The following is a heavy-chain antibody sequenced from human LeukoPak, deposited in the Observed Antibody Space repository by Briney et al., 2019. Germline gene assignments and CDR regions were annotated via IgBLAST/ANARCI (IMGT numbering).Heavy chain of an antibody. V-gene: IGHV3-30-3*01. CDR3: ARDHCSSTSCYPNAAVDY. CDR1: GCTFSSYA. Sequence: GGSLRLSCAASGCTFSSYAMHWVRQAPGKGLEWVAVISYDGSNNYYADSVKGRFTISRDNSKNTLYLQMNSLRAEDTALYYCARDHCSSTSCYPNAAVDYWGQGALVTVSS. J-gene: IGHJ4*02. D-gene: IGHD2-2*01. CDR2: ISYDGSNN.